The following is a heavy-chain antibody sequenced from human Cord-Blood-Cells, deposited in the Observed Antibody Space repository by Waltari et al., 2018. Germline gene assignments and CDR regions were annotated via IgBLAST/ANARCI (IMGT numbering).Heavy chain of an antibody. CDR1: GYTFTSYG. D-gene: IGHD3-3*01. CDR3: ARDQGFWSGLRLYYYYGMDV. CDR2: ISAYNGNT. J-gene: IGHJ6*02. V-gene: IGHV1-18*01. Sequence: QVQLVQSGAEVKKPGASVKVSCKASGYTFTSYGISWVRQAPGQGLEWMGCISAYNGNTNYAQKLQGRVTITTDTSTSTAYMELRSLRSDDTAVYYCARDQGFWSGLRLYYYYGMDVWGQGTTVTVSS.